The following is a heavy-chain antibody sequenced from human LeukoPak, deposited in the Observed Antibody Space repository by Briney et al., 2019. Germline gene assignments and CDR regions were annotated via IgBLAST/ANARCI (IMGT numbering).Heavy chain of an antibody. Sequence: ASVKVSCKVSGYTLTELSMHWVRQAPGKGLEWMGGFDPEDGETIYAQKFQGRITMTEDTSTDTAYMELSSLRSEDTAVYYCATSRYCSSTSCYFSRLFYRDYMDVRGKGTTVTVSS. V-gene: IGHV1-24*01. J-gene: IGHJ6*03. CDR3: ATSRYCSSTSCYFSRLFYRDYMDV. D-gene: IGHD2-2*01. CDR2: FDPEDGET. CDR1: GYTLTELS.